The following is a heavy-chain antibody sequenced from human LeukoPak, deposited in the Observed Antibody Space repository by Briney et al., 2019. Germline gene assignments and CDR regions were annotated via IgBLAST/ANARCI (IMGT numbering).Heavy chain of an antibody. CDR1: GFTFSSYC. D-gene: IGHD6-19*01. J-gene: IGHJ6*02. CDR2: ISKGGNNK. V-gene: IGHV3-30*18. CDR3: AKDRSAVEYSYHDMDV. Sequence: GGSLRLSCAAAGFTFSSYCMHWVRQAPGKVLEWVALISKGGNNKYYAGSVKGRITISRDNSKNTLYLQMTSLRVEGTAVYYCAKDRSAVEYSYHDMDVWGQGATVTVSS.